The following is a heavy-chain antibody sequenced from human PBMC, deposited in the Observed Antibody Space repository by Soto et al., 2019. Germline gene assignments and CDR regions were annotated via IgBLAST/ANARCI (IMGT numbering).Heavy chain of an antibody. CDR1: VFTFSSYG. CDR2: ISYDGSNK. Sequence: GGSLRLSCAASVFTFSSYGMHWVRQAPGKGLEWVAVISYDGSNKYYADSVKGRFTISRDNSKNTLYLQMNSLRAEDTAVYYCAKERDIVVVPAAATTSGMDVWGQGTTVTVSS. CDR3: AKERDIVVVPAAATTSGMDV. V-gene: IGHV3-30*18. D-gene: IGHD2-2*01. J-gene: IGHJ6*02.